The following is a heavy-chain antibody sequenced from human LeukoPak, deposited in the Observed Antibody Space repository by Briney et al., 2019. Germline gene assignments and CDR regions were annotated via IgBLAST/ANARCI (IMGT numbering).Heavy chain of an antibody. J-gene: IGHJ6*04. CDR2: IIPIFGTA. CDR1: GGTFSSYA. V-gene: IGHV1-69*13. D-gene: IGHD1-1*01. Sequence: SVKVSCKASGGTFSSYAIRWVRQAPGQGLEWMGGIIPIFGTANYAQKFQGRVTITADESTSTAYMELSSLRSEDTAVYYCAREGDQLERRAQYYYGMDVWGKGTTVTVSS. CDR3: AREGDQLERRAQYYYGMDV.